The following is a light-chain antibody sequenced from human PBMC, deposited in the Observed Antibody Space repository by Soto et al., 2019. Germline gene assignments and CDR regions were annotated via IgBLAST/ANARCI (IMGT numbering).Light chain of an antibody. CDR2: GAS. Sequence: EIVLTQSPGTLSLSPGERATLSCRASQSVSSTYLAWYQQKPCQAPRLLIYGASSRATGIPDRFSVSGSGTDFTLTISRLEPEDFAVYYCQRYDISPFPFGQGTKLEIK. CDR3: QRYDISPFP. J-gene: IGKJ2*01. CDR1: QSVSSTY. V-gene: IGKV3-20*01.